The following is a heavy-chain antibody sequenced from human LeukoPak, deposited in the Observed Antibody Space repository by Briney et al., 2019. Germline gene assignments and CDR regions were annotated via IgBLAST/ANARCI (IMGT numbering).Heavy chain of an antibody. V-gene: IGHV3-30*02. J-gene: IGHJ5*02. CDR2: IRHDGSSG. CDR1: GFTFSNYG. D-gene: IGHD2-15*01. Sequence: PGGSLRLSCAASGFTFSNYGMHWVRQAPGKGPEWVAFIRHDGSSGYYADSVKGRFTISRDNSKNTLYLQMNSLRAEDTAVFYCAKSVGGYCSGGACSGDRFDPWGQGTLVTVSS. CDR3: AKSVGGYCSGGACSGDRFDP.